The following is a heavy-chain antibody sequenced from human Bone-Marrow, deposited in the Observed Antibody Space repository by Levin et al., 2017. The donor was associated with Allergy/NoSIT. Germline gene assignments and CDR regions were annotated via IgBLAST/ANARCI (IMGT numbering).Heavy chain of an antibody. D-gene: IGHD1-26*01. CDR3: ARGLWELHWGAFDI. V-gene: IGHV4-59*01. CDR1: GGSISSYY. CDR2: IYYSGST. J-gene: IGHJ3*02. Sequence: SETLSLTCTVSGGSISSYYWSWIRQPPGKGLEWIGYIYYSGSTNYNPSLKSRVTISVDTSKNQFSLKLSSVTAADTAVYYCARGLWELHWGAFDIWGQGTMVTVSS.